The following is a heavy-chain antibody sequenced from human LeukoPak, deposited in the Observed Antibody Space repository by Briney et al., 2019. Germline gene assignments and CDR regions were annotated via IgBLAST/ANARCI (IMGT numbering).Heavy chain of an antibody. CDR1: GGSISSSSYY. CDR3: ARVGYGDYGLFDY. Sequence: ASETLSLTCIVSGGSISSSSYYWGWIRQPPGKGLEWIGSIYYSGSTYYNPSLKSRVTISVDTSKNQFSLKLSSVTAADTAVYYCARVGYGDYGLFDYWGQGTLVTVSS. CDR2: IYYSGST. D-gene: IGHD4-17*01. V-gene: IGHV4-39*07. J-gene: IGHJ4*02.